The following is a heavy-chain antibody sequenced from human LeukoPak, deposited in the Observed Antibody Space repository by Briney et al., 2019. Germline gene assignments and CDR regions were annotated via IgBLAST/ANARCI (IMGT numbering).Heavy chain of an antibody. J-gene: IGHJ6*02. CDR2: IYPGDSDT. V-gene: IGHV5-51*01. CDR3: ARLYYGSGSYSLGMDV. CDR1: GYSFTSYW. Sequence: GESLKISCKGSGYSFTSYWIGWVRQMPGKGLEWMGIIYPGDSDTRYSPSFQGQVTISADKSISTAYLQWSSLKASDTAMYYCARLYYGSGSYSLGMDVWGQGTTVTVSS. D-gene: IGHD3-10*01.